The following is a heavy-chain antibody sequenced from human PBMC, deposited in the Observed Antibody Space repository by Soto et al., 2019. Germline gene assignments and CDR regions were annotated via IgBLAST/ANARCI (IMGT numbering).Heavy chain of an antibody. CDR1: GYTFTGYQ. Sequence: QVQLVQSGAEVKKPGASVKVSCKASGYTFTGYQMHWVRQAPGQGLEWMGWFNPNSGGTNYAQKFQGRVTMTGDTSISTAYMELNSLTSDDTAVYYCARGRSIVSPGNWGQGTLVSVSS. V-gene: IGHV1-2*02. CDR3: ARGRSIVSPGN. CDR2: FNPNSGGT. D-gene: IGHD2-21*01. J-gene: IGHJ4*02.